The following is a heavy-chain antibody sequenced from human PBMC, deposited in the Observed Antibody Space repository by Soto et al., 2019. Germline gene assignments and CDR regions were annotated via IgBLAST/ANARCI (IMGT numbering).Heavy chain of an antibody. V-gene: IGHV2-5*02. CDR1: GFSLSTDGVG. Sequence: QITLKESGPTLVKPTQTLTLTCTVSGFSLSTDGVGVGWIRQPPGKALEWLGIIYWDDDKRYRSSLKGRLTITKDISKNQVLLTMTNMDPVDTATYYCTHSQRRQYCSGGSCYYFDYWGQGTLVTVSS. D-gene: IGHD2-15*01. CDR3: THSQRRQYCSGGSCYYFDY. CDR2: IYWDDDK. J-gene: IGHJ4*02.